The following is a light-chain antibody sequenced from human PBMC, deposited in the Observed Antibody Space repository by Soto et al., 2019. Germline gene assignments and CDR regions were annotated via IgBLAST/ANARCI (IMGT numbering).Light chain of an antibody. Sequence: DIVMTQSPDSLAVSLGERATINCKSSQSVLYSSNNKNYLAWYQQKPGQPPKLLIYWASTRESGVPDRFSGSGSGTDFTLTISSLQAEDVEVYYCQQYYSTPLTLGPGTKVDIK. CDR3: QQYYSTPLT. CDR2: WAS. V-gene: IGKV4-1*01. J-gene: IGKJ3*01. CDR1: QSVLYSSNNKNY.